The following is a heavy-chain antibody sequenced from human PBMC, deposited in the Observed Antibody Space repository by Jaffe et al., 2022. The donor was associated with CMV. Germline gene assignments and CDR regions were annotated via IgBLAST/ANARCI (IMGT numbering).Heavy chain of an antibody. J-gene: IGHJ6*02. CDR3: ARDYESYYYDSSGYPTYYYYYYGMDV. CDR2: ISSSSSTI. CDR1: GFTFSSYS. Sequence: EVQLVESGGGLVQPGGSLRLSCAASGFTFSSYSMNWVRQAPGKGLEWVSYISSSSSTIYYADSVKGRFTISRDNAKNSLYLQMNSLRDEDTAVYYCARDYESYYYDSSGYPTYYYYYYGMDVWGQGTTVTVSS. D-gene: IGHD3-22*01. V-gene: IGHV3-48*02.